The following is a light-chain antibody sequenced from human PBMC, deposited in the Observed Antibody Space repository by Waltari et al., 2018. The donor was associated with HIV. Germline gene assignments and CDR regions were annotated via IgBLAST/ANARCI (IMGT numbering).Light chain of an antibody. Sequence: DIQMTQSPSSLSASVGDRVTITCRASQRISSYLNWYQQKPGKAPKVLIYAASSLQSGVPSRFSGSGSGTDFTLTISSLQPEDSATYYCQQSYSMYAFGQGTKLEIK. CDR3: QQSYSMYA. CDR1: QRISSY. V-gene: IGKV1-39*01. CDR2: AAS. J-gene: IGKJ2*01.